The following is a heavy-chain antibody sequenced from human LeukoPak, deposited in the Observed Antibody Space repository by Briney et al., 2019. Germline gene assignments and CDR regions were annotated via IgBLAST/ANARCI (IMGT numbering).Heavy chain of an antibody. V-gene: IGHV4-34*01. D-gene: IGHD6-19*01. CDR2: INHSGST. CDR1: GGSFSGYY. CDR3: ARGGSGWNYYYYYMDV. Sequence: PSETLSLTCAVYGGSFSGYYWSWIRQPPGKGLEWIGEINHSGSTNYNPSLKSRVTISVDTSKNQFSLKLSSVTAAATAVYYCARGGSGWNYYYYYMDVWGKGTTVTISS. J-gene: IGHJ6*03.